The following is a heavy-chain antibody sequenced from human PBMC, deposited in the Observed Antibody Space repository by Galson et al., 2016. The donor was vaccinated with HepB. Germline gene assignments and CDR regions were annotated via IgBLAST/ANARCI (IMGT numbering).Heavy chain of an antibody. V-gene: IGHV1-69*06. CDR2: INPVFGTV. Sequence: SVTVSCKASGGTFSSSYSISWVRQAPGQGLERIGGINPVFGTVNYAQNIQGRVTITADSMELASLRSEDTAVYHCAGDWKGYFDFWGQGSLVTVSS. D-gene: IGHD2-15*01. CDR3: AGDWKGYFDF. CDR1: GGTFSSSYS. J-gene: IGHJ4*02.